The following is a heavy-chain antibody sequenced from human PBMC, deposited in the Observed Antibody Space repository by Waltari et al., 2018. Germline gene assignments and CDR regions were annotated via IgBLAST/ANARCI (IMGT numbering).Heavy chain of an antibody. CDR3: ARDTVMTMVVTPLGY. CDR1: GGTFSSYA. CDR2: IIPIFGTA. J-gene: IGHJ4*02. V-gene: IGHV1-69*14. Sequence: QVQLVQSGAEVKKPGSSVKVSCKASGGTFSSYALSWVRQAPAQGLAWMGGIIPIFGTATNAQKFQSRVTMTADKSTSTAYMELSSLRSEDTAVYYCARDTVMTMVVTPLGYWGQGTLVTISS. D-gene: IGHD4-17*01.